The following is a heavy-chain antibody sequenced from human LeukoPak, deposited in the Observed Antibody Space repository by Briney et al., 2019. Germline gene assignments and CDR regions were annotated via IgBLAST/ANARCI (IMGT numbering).Heavy chain of an antibody. D-gene: IGHD1-7*01. CDR3: AREGMGTTFSAWFEP. Sequence: PTGGSLRLSCAASGFTFSNYGMHWVRQAPGKGLEWVAVVSSDGSIDYYADSLRGRFTVSRDNSKNTMFLQFNILRPEDTAVYYCAREGMGTTFSAWFEPWGQGTLVTVSS. J-gene: IGHJ5*02. CDR2: VSSDGSID. CDR1: GFTFSNYG. V-gene: IGHV3-30*03.